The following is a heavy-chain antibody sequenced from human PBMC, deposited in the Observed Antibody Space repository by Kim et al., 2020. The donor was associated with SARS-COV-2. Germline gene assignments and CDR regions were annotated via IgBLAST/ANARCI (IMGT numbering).Heavy chain of an antibody. CDR2: IWYDGGNK. D-gene: IGHD2-8*01. J-gene: IGHJ4*02. CDR3: AKDEGWIVH. CDR1: GFTFSTYG. Sequence: GGSLRLSCAASGFTFSTYGMHWVRQAPGKGLEWVAAIWYDGGNKYYVDSVKGRFTISRDNSKNTLYLQMNSLRAEDTAVYYCAKDEGWIVHWGQGTLVTVSS. V-gene: IGHV3-33*06.